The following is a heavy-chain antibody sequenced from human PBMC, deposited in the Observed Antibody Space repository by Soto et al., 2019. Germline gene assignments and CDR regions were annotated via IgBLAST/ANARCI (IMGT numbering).Heavy chain of an antibody. CDR2: ISWDGGST. D-gene: IGHD6-13*01. J-gene: IGHJ6*02. CDR3: AKDQQPIAAAGQTYYYYYGMDV. V-gene: IGHV3-43*01. CDR1: GFTFDDYT. Sequence: GGSLRLSCAASGFTFDDYTMHWVRQAPGKGLEWVSLISWDGGSTYYADSVKGRFTISRDNSKNSLYLQMNSLRTEDTALYYCAKDQQPIAAAGQTYYYYYGMDVWGQGTTVTVSS.